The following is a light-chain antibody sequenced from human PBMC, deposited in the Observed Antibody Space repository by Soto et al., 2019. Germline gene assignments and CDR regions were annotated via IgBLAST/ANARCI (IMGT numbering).Light chain of an antibody. J-gene: IGLJ2*01. Sequence: SYELTQPPSVSVAPGQTARITCGGNNIGSKSVHWYRQKPGQAPVLVVSDDTDRPSGIPERFSGSKSANTANLTISGVEGGDEADYYCHLWDIRSDQVVFGAGTKLTVL. V-gene: IGLV3-21*02. CDR2: DDT. CDR3: HLWDIRSDQVV. CDR1: NIGSKS.